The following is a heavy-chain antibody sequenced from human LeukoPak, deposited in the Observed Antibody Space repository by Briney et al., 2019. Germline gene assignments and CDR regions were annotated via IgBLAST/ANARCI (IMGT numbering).Heavy chain of an antibody. CDR1: GYTFTSYY. CDR3: AKDIPTYYDFWSGYPDY. D-gene: IGHD3-3*01. J-gene: IGHJ4*02. Sequence: GASVKVSCKASGYTFTSYYTHWVRQAPGQGLEWMGIINPSGGSTSYAQKFQGRVTMTRDTSTSTVYMELSSLRAEDTAVYYCAKDIPTYYDFWSGYPDYWGQGTLVTVSS. CDR2: INPSGGST. V-gene: IGHV1-46*01.